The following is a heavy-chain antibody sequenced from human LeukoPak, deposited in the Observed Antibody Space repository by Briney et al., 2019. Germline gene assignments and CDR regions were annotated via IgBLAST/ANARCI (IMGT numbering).Heavy chain of an antibody. CDR1: GGSISSSSYY. CDR2: IYTSGST. V-gene: IGHV4-61*02. CDR3: ARASYSYDINGWVPFDY. D-gene: IGHD3-22*01. Sequence: SETLSLTCTVSGGSISSSSYYWGWIRQPPGKGLEWIGRIYTSGSTNYNPSLKSRFTISGDTSKNQFSLRLSSVTAADTAVYYCARASYSYDINGWVPFDYWGQGTLVTVSS. J-gene: IGHJ4*02.